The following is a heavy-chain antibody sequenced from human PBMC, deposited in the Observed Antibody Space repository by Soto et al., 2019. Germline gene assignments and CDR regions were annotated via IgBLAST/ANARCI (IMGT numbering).Heavy chain of an antibody. Sequence: QPGGSLRLSCAASGFTFSSYAMSWVRQAPGKGLEWVSAVSGSGGSTYYADSVKGRFTISRDNSKNTLYLQMNSLRAEDTAVYYCAKDSASEVAGFDIWGQGTMVTVSS. V-gene: IGHV3-23*01. CDR3: AKDSASEVAGFDI. J-gene: IGHJ3*02. CDR1: GFTFSSYA. CDR2: VSGSGGST. D-gene: IGHD6-19*01.